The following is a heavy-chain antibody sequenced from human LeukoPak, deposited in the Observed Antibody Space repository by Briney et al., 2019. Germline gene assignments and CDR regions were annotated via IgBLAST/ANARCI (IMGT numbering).Heavy chain of an antibody. Sequence: GASVKVSCKASGGTFSSYATSWVRQAPGQGLEWMGGIIPIFGTANYAQKFQGRVTITTDESTSTAYMELSSLRSEDTAVYYCARDSPVLRFLEWHHHFDYWGQGTLVTVSS. V-gene: IGHV1-69*05. CDR1: GGTFSSYA. CDR2: IIPIFGTA. J-gene: IGHJ4*02. CDR3: ARDSPVLRFLEWHHHFDY. D-gene: IGHD3-3*01.